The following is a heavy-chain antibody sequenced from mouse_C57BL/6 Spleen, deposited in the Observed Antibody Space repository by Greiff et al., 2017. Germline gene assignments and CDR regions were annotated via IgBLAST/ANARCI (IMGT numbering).Heavy chain of an antibody. CDR2: ISSGGDYI. D-gene: IGHD1-1*01. CDR3: TRVGRGTVVAEAMDY. V-gene: IGHV5-9-1*02. CDR1: GFTFSSYA. Sequence: EVHLVESGEGLVKPGGSLKLSCAASGFTFSSYAMSWVRQTPEKRLEWVAYISSGGDYIYYADTVKGRFTISRDNARNTLYLQMSSLKSEDTAMYYCTRVGRGTVVAEAMDYWGQGTSVTVSS. J-gene: IGHJ4*01.